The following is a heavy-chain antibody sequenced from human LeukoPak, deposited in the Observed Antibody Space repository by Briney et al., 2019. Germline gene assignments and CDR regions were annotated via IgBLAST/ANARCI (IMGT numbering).Heavy chain of an antibody. V-gene: IGHV1-8*03. CDR3: ARGLGFYDFWSGQNYYYYYYMDV. CDR2: MNPNSGNT. J-gene: IGHJ6*03. D-gene: IGHD3-3*01. Sequence: ASVKVSCKASGYTFTSYDINWVRQATGQGLEWMGWMNPNSGNTGYAQEFQGRVTITRDTSISTAYVEPSSLRSEDTAVYYCARGLGFYDFWSGQNYYYYYYMDVWGKGTTVTVSS. CDR1: GYTFTSYD.